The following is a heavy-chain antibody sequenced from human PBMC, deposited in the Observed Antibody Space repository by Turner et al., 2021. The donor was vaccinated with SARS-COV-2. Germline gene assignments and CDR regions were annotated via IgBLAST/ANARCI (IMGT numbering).Heavy chain of an antibody. CDR2: ITSSDT. CDR1: GFTFSSYS. V-gene: IGHV3-21*01. D-gene: IGHD3-22*01. Sequence: EVPMVEYGGGLVQPGGSLRLSCAASGFTFSSYSMTWVRQAPGKGLEWVSSITSSDTYYADSVKGRFTISRDNAKNSLYLQMNSLRAEDTAVYYCVRDKDSSDYYYWGQGTLFTVSS. CDR3: VRDKDSSDYYY. J-gene: IGHJ4*02.